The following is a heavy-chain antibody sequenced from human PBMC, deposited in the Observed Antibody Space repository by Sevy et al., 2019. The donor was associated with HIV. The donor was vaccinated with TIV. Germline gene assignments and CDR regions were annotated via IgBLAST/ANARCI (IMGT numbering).Heavy chain of an antibody. Sequence: ASVKVSCKASGDTFGNYAIAWVRQAPGQGLEWVGGIIPVFGSANSAKKFQDRVTITADVSTSTAYMELRRLRSEDTAVYYCARSNPDGYNYSYYYGMDVWGQGTTVTVSS. CDR2: IIPVFGSA. J-gene: IGHJ6*02. CDR3: ARSNPDGYNYSYYYGMDV. CDR1: GDTFGNYA. D-gene: IGHD5-12*01. V-gene: IGHV1-69*13.